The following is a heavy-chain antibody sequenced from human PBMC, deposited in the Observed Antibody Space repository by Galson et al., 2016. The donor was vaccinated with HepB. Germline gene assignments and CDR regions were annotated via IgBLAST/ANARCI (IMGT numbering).Heavy chain of an antibody. CDR2: LYSGGRT. D-gene: IGHD2-21*01. V-gene: IGHV3-53*04. Sequence: SLRLSCAASGFIVNNKYMKWVRQAPGKGLEWVSLLYSGGRTYYADSVKGRFTISRHNSKNTLYLQMNSLRTEDTAVYYCAVGVRYSLHLHGDYWGQGTLVTVSS. J-gene: IGHJ4*02. CDR3: AVGVRYSLHLHGDY. CDR1: GFIVNNKY.